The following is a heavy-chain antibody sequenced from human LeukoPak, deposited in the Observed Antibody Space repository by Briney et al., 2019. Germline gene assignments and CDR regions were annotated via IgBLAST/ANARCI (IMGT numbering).Heavy chain of an antibody. V-gene: IGHV1-18*01. Sequence: ASVKVSCKASGYTFTSYGISWVRQAPGQGLEWMGWISAYNGNTNYAQKLQGRVTMTTDTSTSTAYMELRSLRSDDTAVYYCARAKYYDILTGSRTNWFDHWGQGTLVTVSS. CDR3: ARAKYYDILTGSRTNWFDH. J-gene: IGHJ5*02. CDR1: GYTFTSYG. D-gene: IGHD3-9*01. CDR2: ISAYNGNT.